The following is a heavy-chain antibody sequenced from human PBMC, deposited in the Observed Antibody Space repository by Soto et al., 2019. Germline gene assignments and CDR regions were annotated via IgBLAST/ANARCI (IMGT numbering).Heavy chain of an antibody. CDR1: GFTFDDYT. V-gene: IGHV3-43*01. Sequence: GGSLRLSCAASGFTFDDYTMHWVRQAPGKGLEWVSLISWGGGSTYYADSVKGRFTISRDNSKNSLYLQMNSLRTEDTALYYCAKDLVSSRGRIDYGDYVRTSYFDYWGQGTRVTVSS. D-gene: IGHD4-17*01. CDR2: ISWGGGST. CDR3: AKDLVSSRGRIDYGDYVRTSYFDY. J-gene: IGHJ4*02.